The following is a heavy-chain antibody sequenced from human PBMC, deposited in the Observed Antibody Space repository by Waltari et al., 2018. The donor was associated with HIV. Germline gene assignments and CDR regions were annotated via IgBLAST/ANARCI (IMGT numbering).Heavy chain of an antibody. D-gene: IGHD3-10*01. Sequence: QVQLQQWGAGLLKPSETLSLTCAVYGGSFSAYYWSWIRQPPGKGLEWIGEINHSGSTNYNPSLKSRFTISLDTSKNQFSLRLSSVTAADTAVYYCARRFVTMVRGPLNWFDPWGQGTLVTVSS. CDR2: INHSGST. CDR3: ARRFVTMVRGPLNWFDP. CDR1: GGSFSAYY. V-gene: IGHV4-34*02. J-gene: IGHJ5*02.